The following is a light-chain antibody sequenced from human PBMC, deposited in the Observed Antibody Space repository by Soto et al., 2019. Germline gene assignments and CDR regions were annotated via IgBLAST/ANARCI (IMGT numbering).Light chain of an antibody. V-gene: IGLV4-69*01. Sequence: QSVLTQSPSASASLGASVKLTCTLSSGHSSYAIAWHQQQPEKGPRYLMKLNSDGSHSKGDGIPDRFSGSSSGAERYLTISSLQSEDEADYYCQTWGTVSRVFGGGTKLTVL. CDR3: QTWGTVSRV. CDR1: SGHSSYA. CDR2: LNSDGSH. J-gene: IGLJ3*02.